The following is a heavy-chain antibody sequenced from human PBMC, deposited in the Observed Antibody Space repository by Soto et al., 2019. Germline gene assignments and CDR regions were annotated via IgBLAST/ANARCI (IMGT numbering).Heavy chain of an antibody. CDR1: GFTFSIYG. CDR3: VSEEVGATVKWFDP. Sequence: QVQLVESGGGVVQPGRSLSLSCAASGFTFSIYGMHWVRQAPGKGLEWVAVIWYDGNIKYYEDSVKGRFTIARDNSKNTLSLQMNSLRAEDTAVYYCVSEEVGATVKWFDPWGQGTLVTVSS. CDR2: IWYDGNIK. D-gene: IGHD1-26*01. J-gene: IGHJ5*02. V-gene: IGHV3-33*01.